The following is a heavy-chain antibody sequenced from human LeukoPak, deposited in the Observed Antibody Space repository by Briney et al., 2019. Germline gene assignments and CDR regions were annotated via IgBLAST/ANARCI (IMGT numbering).Heavy chain of an antibody. J-gene: IGHJ4*02. CDR3: AKRMLCDSSGYLFDY. V-gene: IGHV3-33*06. Sequence: PGRSLRLSCAASGLTFSAYGIHWVRQAPGKGLEWVAVIWYDGNNKYYADSVKGRFTISRDNSKNTLYLQMNSLRAEDTAVYYCAKRMLCDSSGYLFDYWGQGTLATVSS. CDR2: IWYDGNNK. CDR1: GLTFSAYG. D-gene: IGHD3-22*01.